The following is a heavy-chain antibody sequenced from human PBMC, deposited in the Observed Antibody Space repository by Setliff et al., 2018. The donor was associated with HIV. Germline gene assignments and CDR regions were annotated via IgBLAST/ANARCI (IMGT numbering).Heavy chain of an antibody. Sequence: GESLRLSCAASGFTFSSYEMNWVRQAPGKGLEWVSYIGNSGSPIYYADSVKGRFTISRDNAKNSLYLQMNGLRAEDTAVYYCARDDNLGGIDYWGQGTLVTVSS. CDR2: IGNSGSPI. D-gene: IGHD1-26*01. CDR1: GFTFSSYE. CDR3: ARDDNLGGIDY. J-gene: IGHJ4*02. V-gene: IGHV3-48*03.